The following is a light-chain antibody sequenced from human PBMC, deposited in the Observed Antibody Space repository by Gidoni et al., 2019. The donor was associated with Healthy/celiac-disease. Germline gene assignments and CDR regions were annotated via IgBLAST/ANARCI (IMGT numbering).Light chain of an antibody. CDR2: DAS. J-gene: IGKJ1*01. Sequence: DIQLTQSPSTLSASVVDRVTITCRASQRISSWLAWYQQKPGKAPKLLIYDASSLESGVPSRFSGSGSGTEFTLTISSLQPDDFATYYCQQYNSYPWTFGQGTKVEIK. CDR3: QQYNSYPWT. V-gene: IGKV1-5*01. CDR1: QRISSW.